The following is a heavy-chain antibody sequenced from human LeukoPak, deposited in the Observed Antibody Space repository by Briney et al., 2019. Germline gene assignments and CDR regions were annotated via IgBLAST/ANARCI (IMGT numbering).Heavy chain of an antibody. CDR3: ARLGWELLQGYHY. V-gene: IGHV4-39*01. CDR2: IYYSGST. J-gene: IGHJ4*02. Sequence: SETLSLTCTVPGGSISSSSYYWGWIRQPPGKGLEWIGSIYYSGSTYYNPSLKSRVTISVDTSKNQFSLKLSSVTAADTAVYYCARLGWELLQGYHYWGQGTLVTVSS. D-gene: IGHD1-26*01. CDR1: GGSISSSSYY.